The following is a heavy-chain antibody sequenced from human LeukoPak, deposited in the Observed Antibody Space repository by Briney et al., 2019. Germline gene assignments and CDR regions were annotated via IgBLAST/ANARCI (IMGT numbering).Heavy chain of an antibody. V-gene: IGHV3-23*01. CDR2: ISTGGGNT. CDR3: AKDGGLWISAHWGDS. Sequence: GGSLILSCTASGFTFSSYTVSWVRQAPGKGLKWVSTISTGGGNTYYADSVQGRFTVSRDDSKNTLYLQMNSLRAEDTAVYYCAKDGGLWISAHWGDSWGRGTLVTVSS. CDR1: GFTFSSYT. J-gene: IGHJ4*02. D-gene: IGHD2-2*03.